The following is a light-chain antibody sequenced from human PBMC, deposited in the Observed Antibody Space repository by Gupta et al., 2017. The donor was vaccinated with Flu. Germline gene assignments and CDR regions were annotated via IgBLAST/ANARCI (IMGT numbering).Light chain of an antibody. Sequence: QSPLPLPASVPGSPCPSLTIACTGTSSDVGAYNYVSWYQQHRGKVPKIMIYEVSNRPSGVSTGFSGAKSGNTASLTIFGLQAEDEADYYCSSYTGGSTPYVFGTGTKVTV. J-gene: IGLJ1*01. CDR3: SSYTGGSTPYV. V-gene: IGLV2-14*01. CDR1: SSDVGAYNY. CDR2: EVS.